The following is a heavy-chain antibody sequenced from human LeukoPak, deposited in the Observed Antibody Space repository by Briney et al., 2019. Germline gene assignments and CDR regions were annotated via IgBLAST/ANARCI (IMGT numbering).Heavy chain of an antibody. CDR1: GGTFSSYA. J-gene: IGHJ6*02. V-gene: IGHV1-69*01. D-gene: IGHD6-13*01. Sequence: ASVKVSCTASGGTFSSYAISWVRQAPGQGLEWMGGIIPIFGTANYAQKFQGRVTITADESTSTAYMELSSLRSEDTAVYYCARGVAAAGIYYYGMDVWGQGTTVTVSS. CDR3: ARGVAAAGIYYYGMDV. CDR2: IIPIFGTA.